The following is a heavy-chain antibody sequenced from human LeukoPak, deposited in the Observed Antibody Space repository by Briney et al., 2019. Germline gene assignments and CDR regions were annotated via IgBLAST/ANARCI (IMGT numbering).Heavy chain of an antibody. Sequence: GGSLRLSCAASGFTLSSYNMNWVRQAPGKGLEWVSYISSSSSTIYYADSVKGRFTISRDNAKNSLYLQMNSLRDEDTAVYYCARGLANWGSYYFDYWGQGTLVTVSS. CDR3: ARGLANWGSYYFDY. CDR2: ISSSSSTI. V-gene: IGHV3-48*02. D-gene: IGHD7-27*01. CDR1: GFTLSSYN. J-gene: IGHJ4*02.